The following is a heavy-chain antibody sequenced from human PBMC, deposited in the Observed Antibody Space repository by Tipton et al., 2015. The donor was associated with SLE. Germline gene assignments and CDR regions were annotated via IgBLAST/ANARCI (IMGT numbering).Heavy chain of an antibody. J-gene: IGHJ4*02. CDR1: GGSFSGYY. V-gene: IGHV4-34*01. D-gene: IGHD6-6*01. CDR3: ARGYSSSPII. CDR2: INHSGRS. Sequence: LRLSCAVYGGSFSGYYWSWIRQPPGKGLEWIGEINHSGRSNYNPSLKSRVTISVDTSKNQFSLKLSSVTAADTAVYYCARGYSSSPIIWGQGALVTVSS.